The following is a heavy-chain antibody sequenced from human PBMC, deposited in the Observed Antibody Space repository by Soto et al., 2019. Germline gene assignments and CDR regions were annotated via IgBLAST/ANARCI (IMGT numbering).Heavy chain of an antibody. CDR2: ISANSGNT. J-gene: IGHJ4*02. D-gene: IGHD6-13*01. CDR1: GYAFTTYA. V-gene: IGHV1-18*01. Sequence: ASVKVSCKASGYAFTTYAISWVRQAPGQGLEWMGWISANSGNTNYAQKFQGRVMMTTDTSTNTAYMDLRSLRSDDTAVYFCARLYSSTWAHFDHGGQGTLVTVS. CDR3: ARLYSSTWAHFDH.